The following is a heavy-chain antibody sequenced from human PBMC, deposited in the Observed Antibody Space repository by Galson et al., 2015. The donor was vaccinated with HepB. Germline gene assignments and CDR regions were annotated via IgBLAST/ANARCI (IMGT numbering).Heavy chain of an antibody. J-gene: IGHJ3*02. D-gene: IGHD3-22*01. Sequence: ETLSLTCTVSGGSISSYYWSWIRQPPGKGLEWIGYIYYSGSTNYSPSLKSRVTISVDTSKNQFSLKLSSVTAADTAVYYCARDYDSSGYYSDAFDIWGQGTMVTVSS. CDR3: ARDYDSSGYYSDAFDI. V-gene: IGHV4-59*01. CDR1: GGSISSYY. CDR2: IYYSGST.